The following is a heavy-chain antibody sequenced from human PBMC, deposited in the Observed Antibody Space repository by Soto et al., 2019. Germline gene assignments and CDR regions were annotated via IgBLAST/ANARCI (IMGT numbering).Heavy chain of an antibody. Sequence: GGSLRLSCAASGFTFSSYTMNWVRQAPGKGLEWISYSGIGSSTIFYADSVKGRFTISRDNARNSVYLQMNSLRAKDTSVYYCARDHFYAFDIWGQGTMVTVSS. CDR3: ARDHFYAFDI. J-gene: IGHJ3*02. CDR2: SGIGSSTI. CDR1: GFTFSSYT. V-gene: IGHV3-48*01.